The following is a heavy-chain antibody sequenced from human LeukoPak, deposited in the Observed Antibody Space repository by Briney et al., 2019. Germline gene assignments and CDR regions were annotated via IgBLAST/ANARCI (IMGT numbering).Heavy chain of an antibody. CDR1: GGSISNHF. D-gene: IGHD2-15*01. J-gene: IGHJ4*02. CDR2: VSTSGST. Sequence: PSETLSLTCTVSGGSISNHFCSWIRQPAGKGLEWIGRVSTSGSTYYNPSLKSRVTMSVDTSKNQFSLKLSSVTAADTAVYYCARVRNGCSGGSCYSGPRSYYFDYWGQGTLVTVSS. V-gene: IGHV4-4*07. CDR3: ARVRNGCSGGSCYSGPRSYYFDY.